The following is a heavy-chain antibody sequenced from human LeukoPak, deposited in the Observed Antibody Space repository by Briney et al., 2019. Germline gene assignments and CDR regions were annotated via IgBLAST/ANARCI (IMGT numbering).Heavy chain of an antibody. V-gene: IGHV3-53*01. J-gene: IGHJ3*02. CDR2: IYSGGST. D-gene: IGHD3-10*01. CDR3: GSKFLWFGELSDDAFDI. Sequence: GGSLRLSCAASGFTVSSNYMSWVRQAPGKGLEWVTVIYSGGSTYYADSVKGRFTISRDNFKNTLYLQMNNLRAEEPAELYWGSKFLWFGELSDDAFDIWGQGTMVTVSS. CDR1: GFTVSSNY.